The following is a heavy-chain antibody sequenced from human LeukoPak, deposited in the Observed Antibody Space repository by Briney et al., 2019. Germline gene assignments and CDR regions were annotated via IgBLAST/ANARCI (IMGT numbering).Heavy chain of an antibody. D-gene: IGHD4/OR15-4a*01. Sequence: PSETLSLTCTVSGISINTYYWSWIRQPPGKGLEWIGYVHYTGSADYNPSLKSRVTISLDTSKNQFSLKLTSATAADTAVYYCARDSWDYIAMDVWGPGTTVIVSS. V-gene: IGHV4-59*01. J-gene: IGHJ6*02. CDR3: ARDSWDYIAMDV. CDR1: GISINTYY. CDR2: VHYTGSA.